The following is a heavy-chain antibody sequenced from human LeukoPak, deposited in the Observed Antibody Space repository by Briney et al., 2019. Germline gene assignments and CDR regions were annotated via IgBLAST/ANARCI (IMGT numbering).Heavy chain of an antibody. Sequence: SETLSLTCTVSGGSISSYYWSWIRQPPGKGLEWIGYIYYSGSTNYNPSLKSRVTISVDTSKNQFSLKLSSVTAADTAVYYCARRLGGDYGSGNYFDYWGQGTLVTVCS. J-gene: IGHJ4*02. CDR1: GGSISSYY. CDR3: ARRLGGDYGSGNYFDY. V-gene: IGHV4-59*08. D-gene: IGHD3-10*01. CDR2: IYYSGST.